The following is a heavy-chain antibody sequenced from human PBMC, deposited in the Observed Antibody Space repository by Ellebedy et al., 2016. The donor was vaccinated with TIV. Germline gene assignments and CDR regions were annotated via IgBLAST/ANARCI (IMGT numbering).Heavy chain of an antibody. CDR2: VNSDGTSL. CDR3: ARAVWNYYDSSGSGY. V-gene: IGHV3-74*01. CDR1: GFTFSSYW. J-gene: IGHJ4*02. D-gene: IGHD3-22*01. Sequence: GESLKISCAASGFTFSSYWMHWVRQAPGKGLVWVSRVNSDGTSLSYADSVQGRFTISRDNAKNTVYLQMNSLRAEDTAVYYCARAVWNYYDSSGSGYWGQGTLVTVSS.